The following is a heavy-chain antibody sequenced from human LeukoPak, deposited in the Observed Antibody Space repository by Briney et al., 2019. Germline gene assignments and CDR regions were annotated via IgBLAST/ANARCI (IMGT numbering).Heavy chain of an antibody. CDR1: GFTFNTYV. CDR3: AKRSTDLGYCSGGSCYEFSN. D-gene: IGHD2-15*01. J-gene: IGHJ4*02. V-gene: IGHV3-23*01. Sequence: GGSLRLSCAASGFTFNTYVMSWVRQAPGKGLEWVSAISSSVGSTYYADSVKGRFTISRDNSKNTLYFQMNSLRAEDTAVYYCAKRSTDLGYCSGGSCYEFSNWGQGTVVSVSS. CDR2: ISSSVGST.